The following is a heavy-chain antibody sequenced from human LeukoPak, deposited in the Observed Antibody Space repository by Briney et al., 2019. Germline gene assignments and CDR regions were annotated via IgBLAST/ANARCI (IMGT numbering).Heavy chain of an antibody. V-gene: IGHV3-23*01. CDR3: ARVWSSGYTKDY. CDR2: SSGSNT. CDR1: GFTISSDA. Sequence: GGSLRLSCVASGFTISSDAMTWVRQAPGKGLEWVSASSGSNTLYTDSVRGRFTISRDDSKNILYLQMNSLRAEDTAVYYCARVWSSGYTKDYWGQGTLVTVSS. J-gene: IGHJ4*02. D-gene: IGHD3-22*01.